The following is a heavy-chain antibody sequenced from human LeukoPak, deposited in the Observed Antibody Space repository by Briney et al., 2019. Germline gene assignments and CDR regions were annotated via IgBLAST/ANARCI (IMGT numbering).Heavy chain of an antibody. CDR3: ARVLWYSSSWYSSGWYGYMDV. CDR2: ISPSGGST. Sequence: ASVKVSCKASGYTFTSYYMHWVRQAPGQGLEWMGIISPSGGSTSYAQKFQGRVTMTRDMSTSTVYMELSSLRSEDTAVYYCARVLWYSSSWYSSGWYGYMDVWGKGTTVTVSS. D-gene: IGHD6-19*01. J-gene: IGHJ6*03. CDR1: GYTFTSYY. V-gene: IGHV1-46*01.